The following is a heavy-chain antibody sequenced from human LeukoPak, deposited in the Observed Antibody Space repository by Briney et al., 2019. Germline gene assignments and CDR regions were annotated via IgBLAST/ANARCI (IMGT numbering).Heavy chain of an antibody. D-gene: IGHD2-15*01. Sequence: GASVKVSCKVSGYTLTELSMHWVRQAPGKGLEWMGGFDPEDGETIYAQKFQGRVTMTEDTSTDTAYMELSSLRSEDTAVYYCATDSGVVVATYYFDYWGQGTLVTVSS. CDR1: GYTLTELS. CDR3: ATDSGVVVATYYFDY. V-gene: IGHV1-24*01. J-gene: IGHJ4*02. CDR2: FDPEDGET.